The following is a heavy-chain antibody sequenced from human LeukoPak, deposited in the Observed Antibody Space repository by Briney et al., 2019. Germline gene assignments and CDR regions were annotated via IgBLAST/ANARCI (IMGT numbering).Heavy chain of an antibody. CDR1: GFIFSSYW. J-gene: IGHJ4*02. D-gene: IGHD4-17*01. CDR2: IKQDGSEK. CDR3: AREEYGDHLWW. Sequence: PGGSLRLSCAASGFIFSSYWMSWVRQAPGKGLEWVANIKQDGSEKYYVDSVKGRFSISRDNAKNLLYLQMNGLRAEDTAVYYCAREEYGDHLWWWGQGTPVTVSS. V-gene: IGHV3-7*01.